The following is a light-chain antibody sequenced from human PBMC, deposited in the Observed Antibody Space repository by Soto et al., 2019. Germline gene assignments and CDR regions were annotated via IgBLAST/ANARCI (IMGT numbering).Light chain of an antibody. J-gene: IGKJ5*01. CDR1: QGISSY. Sequence: IQLTQSPSSLSASVGDRVTITCRASQGISSYLAWYQQKPGKAPKFLIYVASTLQNGVPSRFNGSGSGTDFTLTISSLQPEDFATYYCQQLSDYPITFGQGTLLEIK. CDR3: QQLSDYPIT. CDR2: VAS. V-gene: IGKV1-9*01.